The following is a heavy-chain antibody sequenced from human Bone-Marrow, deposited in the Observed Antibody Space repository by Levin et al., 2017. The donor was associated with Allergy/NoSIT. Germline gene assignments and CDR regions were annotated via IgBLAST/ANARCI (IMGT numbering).Heavy chain of an antibody. CDR2: ISAYNGNT. CDR1: GYSFTNYG. Sequence: ASVKVSCKASGYSFTNYGISWVRQAPGQGLEWMGWISAYNGNTKYAQKLQGRVTMTTDTSTSTAYMELKSLRSDDTAVYYCARDLAPSRNRLKQGAVFPFLEWLKEDSWFDPWGQGTLVTVSS. V-gene: IGHV1-18*01. D-gene: IGHD3-3*02. CDR3: ARDLAPSRNRLKQGAVFPFLEWLKEDSWFDP. J-gene: IGHJ5*02.